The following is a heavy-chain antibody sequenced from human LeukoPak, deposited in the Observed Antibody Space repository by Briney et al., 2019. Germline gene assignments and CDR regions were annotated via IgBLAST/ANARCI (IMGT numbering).Heavy chain of an antibody. CDR1: GGSISSGDYY. V-gene: IGHV4-30-4*01. CDR2: IYYSGST. Sequence: PSETLSLTCTVSGGSISSGDYYWSWIRQPPGKGLEWIGYIYYSGSTYYNPSLKSRVTISVDTSKNQFSLKLSSVTAADTAVYYCARGSSGWLHVWFDPWGQGTLVTVSS. J-gene: IGHJ5*02. D-gene: IGHD6-19*01. CDR3: ARGSSGWLHVWFDP.